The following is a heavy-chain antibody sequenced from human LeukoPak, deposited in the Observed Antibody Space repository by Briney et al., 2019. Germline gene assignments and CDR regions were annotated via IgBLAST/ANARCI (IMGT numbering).Heavy chain of an antibody. CDR3: ARVPSRVENWFDP. J-gene: IGHJ5*02. Sequence: SETLSLTCTVSGYSISSGYYWGWIRQPPGKGLEWIGSIYHSGSTYYNPSLKSRVTISVDKSKNQFSLKLSSVTAADTAVYYCARVPSRVENWFDPWGQGTLVTVSS. CDR1: GYSISSGYY. V-gene: IGHV4-38-2*02. CDR2: IYHSGST.